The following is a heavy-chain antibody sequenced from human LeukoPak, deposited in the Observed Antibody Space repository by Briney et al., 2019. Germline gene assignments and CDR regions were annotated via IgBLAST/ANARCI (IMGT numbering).Heavy chain of an antibody. CDR2: IYYSGST. J-gene: IGHJ5*02. CDR1: GGSISSGGYS. CDR3: ARKGPIGIAARRTYNWFDP. V-gene: IGHV4-30-4*07. D-gene: IGHD6-6*01. Sequence: SETLSLTCAVSGGSISSGGYSWSWIRQPPGKGLEWIGYIYYSGSTYYNPSLKSRVTISVDTSKNQFSLKLSSVTAADTAVYYCARKGPIGIAARRTYNWFDPWGQGTLVTVSS.